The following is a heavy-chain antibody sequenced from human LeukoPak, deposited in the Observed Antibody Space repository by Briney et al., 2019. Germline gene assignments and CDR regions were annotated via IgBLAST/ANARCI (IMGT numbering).Heavy chain of an antibody. J-gene: IGHJ4*02. CDR2: ISGDGGST. CDR1: GFTFDDYA. D-gene: IGHD4-17*01. V-gene: IGHV3-43*02. CDR3: AKDGSFCRTPWDYGDLQAPNPEY. Sequence: GGSLRLSCAASGFTFDDYAMHWVRQAPGKGLEWVSLISGDGGSTYYADSVKGRFTISRDNSKNSLYLQMNSLRTEDTALYYCAKDGSFCRTPWDYGDLQAPNPEYWGQGTLVTVSS.